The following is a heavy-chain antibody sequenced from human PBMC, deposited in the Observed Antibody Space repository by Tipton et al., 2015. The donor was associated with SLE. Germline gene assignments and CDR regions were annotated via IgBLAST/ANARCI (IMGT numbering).Heavy chain of an antibody. CDR3: AGARDTMIVVVITN. CDR2: ISHRGIT. J-gene: IGHJ4*02. Sequence: GLVKPSETLSLTCTVSGGSVSSGSYYWSWIRQPPGKGPEWIGEISHRGITNYNPSLKSRVTISVDTSKKQFSLKLSSVTAADTAVYYCAGARDTMIVVVITNWGQGTLVTVSS. V-gene: IGHV4-61*01. CDR1: GGSVSSGSYY. D-gene: IGHD3-22*01.